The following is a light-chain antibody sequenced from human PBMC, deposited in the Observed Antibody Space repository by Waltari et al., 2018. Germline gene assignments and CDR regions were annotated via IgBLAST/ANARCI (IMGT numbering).Light chain of an antibody. V-gene: IGKV2-28*01. CDR1: QSLLHSNGYNY. J-gene: IGKJ4*01. CDR2: LGS. CDR3: MQALQTPLT. Sequence: DIVMTQSPLSLPVSPGEPASISCRSSQSLLHSNGYNYLDWYLQKPGQSPQLLISLGSNRASGVPDRFSGSRSGTDFTLKIRRVEAEDVGVYYCMQALQTPLTFGGGTKVEIK.